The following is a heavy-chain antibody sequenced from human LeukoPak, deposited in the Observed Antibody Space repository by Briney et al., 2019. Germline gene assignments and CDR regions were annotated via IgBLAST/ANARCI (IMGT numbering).Heavy chain of an antibody. CDR1: GYTFTDYF. CDR3: ASDLPSTSNWELDY. V-gene: IGHV1-2*06. D-gene: IGHD7-27*01. CDR2: INPNSGGT. J-gene: IGHJ4*02. Sequence: GASVKASCKASGYTFTDYFIHWVRQAPGQGLEWMGRINPNSGGTDDAQNFQGRVTMTRDTSISTAYMELSRLRSDDTAVYYCASDLPSTSNWELDYWGQGTLVTVSS.